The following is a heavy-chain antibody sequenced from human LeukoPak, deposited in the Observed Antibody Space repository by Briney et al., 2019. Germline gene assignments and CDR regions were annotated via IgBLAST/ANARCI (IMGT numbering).Heavy chain of an antibody. J-gene: IGHJ4*02. Sequence: GGSLRLSWAASGFTFSSYAMNWVGKAPGKGLEWVSTISNSGESTYYADSVKGRFTISRDNSKNTLFLQMNSLRAEDTAVYYCAKGAMVRGVLDYWGQGTLVTVSS. V-gene: IGHV3-23*01. CDR2: ISNSGEST. CDR3: AKGAMVRGVLDY. CDR1: GFTFSSYA. D-gene: IGHD3-10*01.